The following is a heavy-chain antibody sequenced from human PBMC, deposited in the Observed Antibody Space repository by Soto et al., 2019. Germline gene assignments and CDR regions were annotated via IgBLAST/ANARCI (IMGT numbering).Heavy chain of an antibody. D-gene: IGHD3-22*01. V-gene: IGHV4-38-2*01. CDR3: ARGDRFPDYYDSSVHQSAFDI. CDR1: GSSISSGYY. Sequence: SETLSLTCAVSGSSISSGYYWGWIRQPPGKGLEWIGSIYHSGSTYYNPSLKSRVTISVDTSKNQFSLKLSSVTAADTAVYYCARGDRFPDYYDSSVHQSAFDIWGQGTMVTVSS. J-gene: IGHJ3*02. CDR2: IYHSGST.